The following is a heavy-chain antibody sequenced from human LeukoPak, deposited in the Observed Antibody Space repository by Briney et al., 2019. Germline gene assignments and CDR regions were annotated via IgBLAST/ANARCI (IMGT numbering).Heavy chain of an antibody. D-gene: IGHD6-25*01. CDR2: ISYDGSNK. Sequence: GGSLRLSCAASGFTFSSYGMHWVRQAPGKGLEWVAVISYDGSNKHYADSVKGRFTISRDNSKNTLYLQMNSLRAEDTAVYYCAKEVSGWGQGTLVTVSS. J-gene: IGHJ4*02. CDR1: GFTFSSYG. V-gene: IGHV3-30*18. CDR3: AKEVSG.